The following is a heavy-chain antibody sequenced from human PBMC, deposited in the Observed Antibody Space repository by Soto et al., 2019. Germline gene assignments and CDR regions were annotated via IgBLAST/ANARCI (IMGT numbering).Heavy chain of an antibody. J-gene: IGHJ6*02. V-gene: IGHV6-1*01. CDR2: TYYRSKWYN. CDR1: GDSVSSNSAA. D-gene: IGHD6-13*01. Sequence: QALSVTSAISGDSVSSNSAACNLIRHSPSRGLEWPGRTYYRSKWYNDYAVSVKSRITINPDTSKNQFSLQLNSVTPEDTAVYYCAREQQQLDSGVYGMDVWGQGTTVTVSS. CDR3: AREQQQLDSGVYGMDV.